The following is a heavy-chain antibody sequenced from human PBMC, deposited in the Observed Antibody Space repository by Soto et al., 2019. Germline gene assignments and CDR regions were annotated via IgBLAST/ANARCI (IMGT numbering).Heavy chain of an antibody. V-gene: IGHV1-18*04. J-gene: IGHJ6*02. CDR2: ISAYNGNT. Sequence: ASVKVSCKASGYTFTSYGISWVRQAPGQGLEWMGWISAYNGNTNYAQKLQGRVTMTTDTSTSTAYMELRSLRSDDTAVYYCAKTTVKLYYYSGMDVWGQGNTVTVS. CDR3: AKTTVKLYYYSGMDV. D-gene: IGHD4-4*01. CDR1: GYTFTSYG.